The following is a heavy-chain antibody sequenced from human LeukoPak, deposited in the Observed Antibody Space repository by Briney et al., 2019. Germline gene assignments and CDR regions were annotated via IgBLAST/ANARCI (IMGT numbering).Heavy chain of an antibody. J-gene: IGHJ4*02. CDR2: ISYDGSNE. D-gene: IGHD7-27*01. Sequence: GGSLRLSCAASGFTFSNYGMHWVRQAPGKGLEWVAVISYDGSNEYYADSVKGRFAISRDTSKNTLYLQMDGLRAEDTALYYCARKFLTGRLIDYWGQGTLVTVSS. CDR3: ARKFLTGRLIDY. CDR1: GFTFSNYG. V-gene: IGHV3-30*03.